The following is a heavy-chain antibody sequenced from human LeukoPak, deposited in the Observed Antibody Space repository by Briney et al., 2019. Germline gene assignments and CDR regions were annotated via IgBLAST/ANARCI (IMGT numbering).Heavy chain of an antibody. V-gene: IGHV3-23*01. CDR3: TTDSEYSSSSGPAAFDY. CDR1: GFTFSSYA. J-gene: IGHJ4*02. CDR2: ISGSGGST. Sequence: GGSLRLSCAASGFTFSSYAMSWVRQAPGKGLEWVSAISGSGGSTYYADSVKGRFTISRDNSKNTLYLQMNSLKTEDTAVYYCTTDSEYSSSSGPAAFDYWGQGTLVTVSS. D-gene: IGHD6-6*01.